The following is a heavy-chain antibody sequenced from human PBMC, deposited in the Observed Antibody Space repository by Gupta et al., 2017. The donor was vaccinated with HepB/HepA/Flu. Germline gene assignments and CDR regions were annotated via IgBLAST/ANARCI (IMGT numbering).Heavy chain of an antibody. J-gene: IGHJ6*03. V-gene: IGHV3-23*01. CDR2: IGSDMSV. D-gene: IGHD3-3*02. Sequence: EVQLLEYGGGWVQPGGSLRLSCTASAFTFSGNAMIWVRQAQGRGLGWDSGIGSDMSVNYADAVRGRCIISRDNSKNTMYLQMNSLRAEDTVVYYCAKDLHFWSAMDGWGKGTTVIVSS. CDR3: AKDLHFWSAMDG. CDR1: AFTFSGNA.